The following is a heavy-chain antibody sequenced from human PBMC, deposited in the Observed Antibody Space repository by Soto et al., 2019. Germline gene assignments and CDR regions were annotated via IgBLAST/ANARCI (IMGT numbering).Heavy chain of an antibody. V-gene: IGHV2-5*02. CDR3: VPCRGGVASF. CDR1: GFSLNTRDVG. CDR2: VYWDDDK. J-gene: IGHJ4*02. D-gene: IGHD3-16*01. Sequence: QITLNESGPALVKPTQTLTLTCTFSGFSLNTRDVGVGWIRQPPGKALEWLGVVYWDDDKTYSPSLKSRLTITMATPKIQVFLRKTKMQPVDTAPYYCVPCRGGVASFWGQGTLVTVSS.